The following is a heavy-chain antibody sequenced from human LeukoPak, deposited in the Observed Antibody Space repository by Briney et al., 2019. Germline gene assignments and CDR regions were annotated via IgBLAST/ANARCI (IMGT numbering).Heavy chain of an antibody. D-gene: IGHD3-10*01. Sequence: ASVKVSCKASGYTFTSYGISWVRQAPGQGLEWMGWISAYNGNTNYAQKLQGRVTMATDTSTSTAYMELRSLRSDDTAVYYCARESMVRGVLDYWGQGTLVTVSS. CDR2: ISAYNGNT. CDR1: GYTFTSYG. J-gene: IGHJ4*02. CDR3: ARESMVRGVLDY. V-gene: IGHV1-18*01.